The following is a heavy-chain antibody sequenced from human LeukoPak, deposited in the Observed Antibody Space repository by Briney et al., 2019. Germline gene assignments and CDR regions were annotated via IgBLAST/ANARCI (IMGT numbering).Heavy chain of an antibody. CDR1: GFTVSSNY. J-gene: IGHJ6*03. V-gene: IGHV3-66*01. D-gene: IGHD6-19*01. CDR2: IYSGGST. CDR3: ARDSTSGWYGYYYYYYMDV. Sequence: GGSLRLSCAASGFTVSSNYMSWVRQAPGKGLEWVSVIYSGGSTYYADSVKGRFTISRDNAKNSLYLQMNSLRAEDTAVYYCARDSTSGWYGYYYYYYMDVWGKGTTVTVSS.